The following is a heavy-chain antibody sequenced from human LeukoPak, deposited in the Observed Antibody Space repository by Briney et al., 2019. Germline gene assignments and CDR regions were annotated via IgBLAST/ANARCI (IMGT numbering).Heavy chain of an antibody. J-gene: IGHJ4*02. Sequence: GGSLRLSCAASGFTFSNYAMSWVSQSPGKGLEWVSSISGSGGSTYYADSVKGRFTISRDNSKNTLYLQMNSLRAEDTAVFYCAKEGELDNFDYWGQGTLVTVSS. V-gene: IGHV3-23*01. CDR3: AKEGELDNFDY. CDR1: GFTFSNYA. D-gene: IGHD1-26*01. CDR2: ISGSGGST.